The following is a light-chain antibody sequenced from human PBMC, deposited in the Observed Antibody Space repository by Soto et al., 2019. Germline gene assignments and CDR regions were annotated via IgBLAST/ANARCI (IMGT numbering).Light chain of an antibody. V-gene: IGLV2-14*01. J-gene: IGLJ1*01. CDR1: SSDVGGYNY. CDR2: EVS. CDR3: SSYTSSSTLGV. Sequence: QSVLTQPASVSGSPGQSITISCTGTSSDVGGYNYVSWYQQHPGKAPKLMIYEVSNRPSGVSNRFSGSKSGNTASLTISGLPAEDEADYYCSSYTSSSTLGVFGTGTKVTVL.